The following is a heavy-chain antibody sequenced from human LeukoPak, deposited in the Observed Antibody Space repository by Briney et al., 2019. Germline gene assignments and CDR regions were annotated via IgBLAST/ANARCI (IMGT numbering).Heavy chain of an antibody. CDR1: GGSISRYY. D-gene: IGHD2-21*02. V-gene: IGHV4-4*07. CDR2: IYTSGST. Sequence: SETLSLTCTVSGGSISRYYWSWIRQPAGKGLEWIGRIYTSGSTNYNPSLKSRVIMSVDTSKNQFSLKLSSVTAADTAVYYCARDPGAAFRGGDWWMDYWGQGTLVTVSS. CDR3: ARDPGAAFRGGDWWMDY. J-gene: IGHJ4*02.